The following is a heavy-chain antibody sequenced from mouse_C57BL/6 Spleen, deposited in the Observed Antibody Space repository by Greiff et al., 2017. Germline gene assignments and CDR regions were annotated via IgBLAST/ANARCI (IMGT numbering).Heavy chain of an antibody. CDR2: IGPGSGST. D-gene: IGHD1-1*01. Sequence: VQRVESGAELVKPGASVKISCKASGYTFTDYYINWVKQRPGQGLEWIGTIGPGSGSTYYNEKFKGKATLTADKSSSTTYVQLSLLTSEDSAFYFWARFHYYGSSSYAMDYWGQGTSVTVSS. CDR3: ARFHYYGSSSYAMDY. J-gene: IGHJ4*01. V-gene: IGHV1-77*01. CDR1: GYTFTDYY.